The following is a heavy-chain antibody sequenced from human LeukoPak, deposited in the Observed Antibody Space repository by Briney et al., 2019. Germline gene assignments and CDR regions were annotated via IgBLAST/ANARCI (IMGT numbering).Heavy chain of an antibody. CDR2: ISYNGSQT. J-gene: IGHJ4*02. V-gene: IGHV3-64*01. Sequence: GGSLRLSCAASGFTFSIYAMHWVRQAPGKGLKHVSGISYNGSQTYYGNSVKDRFTISRDNAKNTVYLQMASLRVDDMAVYYCVRDRGGSGWYYFDYWGQGTLVTVSS. D-gene: IGHD6-19*01. CDR1: GFTFSIYA. CDR3: VRDRGGSGWYYFDY.